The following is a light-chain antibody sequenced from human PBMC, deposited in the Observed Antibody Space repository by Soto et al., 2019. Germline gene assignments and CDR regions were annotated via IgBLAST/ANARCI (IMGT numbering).Light chain of an antibody. V-gene: IGKV3-20*01. CDR2: GAS. CDR1: QSLRSSY. CDR3: QQHGTSPYT. J-gene: IGKJ2*01. Sequence: EVVLTQSPNTLSLSPGERATLSCWASQSLRSSYLAWYQRKPGQAPRLLMFGASRRATGIPDRFNGSGSGKEFILTISRLEPEDVAVYYCQQHGTSPYTFGQGTVLEIK.